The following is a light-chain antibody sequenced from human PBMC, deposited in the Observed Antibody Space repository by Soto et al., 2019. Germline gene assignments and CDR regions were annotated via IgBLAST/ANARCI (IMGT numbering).Light chain of an antibody. CDR2: GAS. CDR3: QQYGSSRT. J-gene: IGKJ1*01. V-gene: IGKV3-20*01. CDR1: QSVSSNY. Sequence: EIVLTQSPDTLSLSPGERATLSCRASQSVSSNYLAWYQQKPGQAPRLLIHGASSRATGIPDRFSGSGSGTDLTLTISSLEPEDFAVYYCQQYGSSRTFGQGTKVEIK.